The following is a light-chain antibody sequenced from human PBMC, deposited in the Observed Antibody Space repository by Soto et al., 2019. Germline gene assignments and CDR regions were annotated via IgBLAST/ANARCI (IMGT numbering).Light chain of an antibody. CDR1: QSVLYSSNDKNF. Sequence: DIVMTQSPDSLAVSLGERATINCKSSQSVLYSSNDKNFLSWYQQKPGQPPKLLIYWASTRESGVPDRFSGSGSGTDFTLTISSLLAEDVAVYYCHQYYGTPWTFGQGTKVEIK. V-gene: IGKV4-1*01. CDR2: WAS. J-gene: IGKJ1*01. CDR3: HQYYGTPWT.